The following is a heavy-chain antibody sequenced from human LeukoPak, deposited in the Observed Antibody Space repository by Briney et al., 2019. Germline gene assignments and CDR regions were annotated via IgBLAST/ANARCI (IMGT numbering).Heavy chain of an antibody. CDR1: GFTFSDYY. Sequence: GGSLRLSCAASGFTFSDYYMSWIRQAPGKGLEWVACIMEDGSVQKYVDSVRGRFTISRDNARSSLYLQMNSLRVEDTAVYYCAKDRIGGALEFWGQGTLVTVSS. V-gene: IGHV3-7*01. CDR3: AKDRIGGALEF. CDR2: IMEDGSVQ. J-gene: IGHJ4*02. D-gene: IGHD4-23*01.